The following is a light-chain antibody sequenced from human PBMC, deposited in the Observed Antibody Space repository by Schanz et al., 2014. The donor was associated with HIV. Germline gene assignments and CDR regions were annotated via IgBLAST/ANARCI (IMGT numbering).Light chain of an antibody. Sequence: DIVMTQSPDSLAVSLGERATINCKSSQTVLHNSNNKNYLAWYQQKPGQPPKLLIYWASTRESGVPDRFSGSESGTDFTLTISNLQAEDVAVYYCQQYYGAPYTFGQGTKLEIK. V-gene: IGKV4-1*01. CDR2: WAS. CDR1: QTVLHNSNNKNY. J-gene: IGKJ2*01. CDR3: QQYYGAPYT.